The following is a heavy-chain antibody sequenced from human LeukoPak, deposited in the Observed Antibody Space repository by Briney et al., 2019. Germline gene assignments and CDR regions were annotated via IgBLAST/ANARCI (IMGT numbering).Heavy chain of an antibody. CDR1: GFTFSSYG. Sequence: GGSLRLSCAASGFTFSSYGMHWVRQAPGKGLEWVAVISYDGSNKYYADSVKGRFTISRDNSKNTLYLQMNSLRSEDTAVYYCARGGDYGSEFDYWGQGTLVTVSS. V-gene: IGHV3-30*03. CDR3: ARGGDYGSEFDY. D-gene: IGHD3-10*01. CDR2: ISYDGSNK. J-gene: IGHJ4*02.